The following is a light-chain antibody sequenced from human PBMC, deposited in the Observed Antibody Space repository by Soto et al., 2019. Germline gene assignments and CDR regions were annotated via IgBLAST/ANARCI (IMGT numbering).Light chain of an antibody. J-gene: IGLJ3*02. CDR2: DVT. Sequence: QSALTQPASVSGSPGQSITISCTGTSSDVGGYNYVSWYQQHPDKAPKLMIYDVTNRPSGVSNRFSGSKSGNTASLTISGLQAEDEADYYCSSFTSSNTVVFGGGTKLTVL. CDR3: SSFTSSNTVV. V-gene: IGLV2-14*03. CDR1: SSDVGGYNY.